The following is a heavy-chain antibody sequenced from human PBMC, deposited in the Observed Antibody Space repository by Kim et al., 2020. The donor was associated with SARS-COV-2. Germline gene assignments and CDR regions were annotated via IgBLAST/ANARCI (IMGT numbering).Heavy chain of an antibody. D-gene: IGHD3-16*01. CDR3: AKVNSFFMIYRTRGAFDI. CDR2: ISYEGSVQ. V-gene: IGHV3-30*04. CDR1: GFSFNNYA. Sequence: GGSLRLSCAASGFSFNNYAMHWVRQAPGKGLEWVAGISYEGSVQYYGDPVKGRFTVSRDSSKNMLFLQMNSLRAEDTAMYYCAKVNSFFMIYRTRGAFDIWGHGTMVTVSS. J-gene: IGHJ3*02.